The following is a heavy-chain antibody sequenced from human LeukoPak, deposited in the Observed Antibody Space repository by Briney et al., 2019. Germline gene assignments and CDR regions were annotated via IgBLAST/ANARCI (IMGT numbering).Heavy chain of an antibody. CDR1: GGSISKYY. J-gene: IGHJ5*02. Sequence: SEALSLTCSVSGGSISKYYRSWIRQPPGKGLEWIGYIYHSGSTNYNPSLNSRVTISVDTSRNQFSLKLSSVTAADTAVYYCARHHFGSGSWLFDLWGQGILVTVSS. V-gene: IGHV4-59*08. CDR3: ARHHFGSGSWLFDL. CDR2: IYHSGST. D-gene: IGHD3-10*01.